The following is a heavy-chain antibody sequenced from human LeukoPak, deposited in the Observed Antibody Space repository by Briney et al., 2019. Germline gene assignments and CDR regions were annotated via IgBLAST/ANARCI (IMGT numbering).Heavy chain of an antibody. Sequence: SETLSLTCAVYGGSFSGYYWSWIRQPLGKGLEWIGEINHSGSTNYNPSLKSRVTISVDTSKNQFSLKLSSVTAADTAVYYCARGRKRASGAAAKFNWFDPWGQGTLVTVSS. CDR2: INHSGST. CDR3: ARGRKRASGAAAKFNWFDP. D-gene: IGHD6-13*01. J-gene: IGHJ5*02. CDR1: GGSFSGYY. V-gene: IGHV4-34*01.